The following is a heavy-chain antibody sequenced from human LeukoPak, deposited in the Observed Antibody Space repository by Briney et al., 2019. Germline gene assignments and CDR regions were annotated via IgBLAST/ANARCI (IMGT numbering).Heavy chain of an antibody. V-gene: IGHV1-46*01. D-gene: IGHD1/OR15-1a*01. CDR1: GYTFTNYY. CDR3: AREHHQRNKTAFDI. J-gene: IGHJ3*02. Sequence: ASVKVSCKASGYTFTNYYIHWVRQAPGQGLEWMGIINPSGGSTRYAQKFQGRVTMTRDTSTSTVYMELSSLRSEDTAVYYCAREHHQRNKTAFDIWGQGTMVTVSA. CDR2: INPSGGST.